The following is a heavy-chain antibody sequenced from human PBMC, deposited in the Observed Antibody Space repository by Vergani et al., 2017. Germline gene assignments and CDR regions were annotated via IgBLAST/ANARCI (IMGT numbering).Heavy chain of an antibody. J-gene: IGHJ3*01. V-gene: IGHV4-39*01. Sequence: QLQLQESGPGLVKPSETLSLTCTVSGGSISSSSYYWGWIRQPPGKGLEWIGSIYYSGSTYYNPSLKSRVTISVDTSKNQFSLKLSSVTAADTAVYYCARRSGGYYSGGKVHPLRTASDVWGHGTVVTVSS. CDR1: GGSISSSSYY. CDR2: IYYSGST. D-gene: IGHD2-15*01. CDR3: ARRSGGYYSGGKVHPLRTASDV.